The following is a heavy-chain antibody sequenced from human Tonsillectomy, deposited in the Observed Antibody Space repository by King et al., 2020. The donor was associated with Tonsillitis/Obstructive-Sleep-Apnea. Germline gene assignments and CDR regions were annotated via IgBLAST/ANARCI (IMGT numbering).Heavy chain of an antibody. J-gene: IGHJ6*02. CDR2: IYYSGST. D-gene: IGHD3-22*01. Sequence: LQLQESGPGLVKPSETLSLTCTVSGGSISSYYWSWIRPPPGKGMEWIGYIYYSGSTNYNPSLKSRVTISVDTSKNQFSLKLSSVTAADTAVYYCARDGYDSSGYYYYGMDVWGHGTTVTVSS. CDR1: GGSISSYY. V-gene: IGHV4-59*01. CDR3: ARDGYDSSGYYYYGMDV.